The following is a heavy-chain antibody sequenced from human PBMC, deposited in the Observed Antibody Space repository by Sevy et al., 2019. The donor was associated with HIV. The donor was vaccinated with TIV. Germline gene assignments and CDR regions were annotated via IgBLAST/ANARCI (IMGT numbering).Heavy chain of an antibody. CDR1: GFAFSDYY. V-gene: IGHV3-11*04. Sequence: GGSLRLSCAASGFAFSDYYMSWIRQAPGKGLEWISCISSSGSAIYYADSVKGRFTISRDNAKNSLYLQMNSLRAEDTALYYCARITGWRFDYWGQGTLVTVSS. J-gene: IGHJ4*02. CDR3: ARITGWRFDY. D-gene: IGHD6-19*01. CDR2: ISSSGSAI.